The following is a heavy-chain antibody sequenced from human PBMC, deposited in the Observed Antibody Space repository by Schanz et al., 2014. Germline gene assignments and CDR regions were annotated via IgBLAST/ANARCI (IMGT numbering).Heavy chain of an antibody. CDR3: ARDGDFDY. CDR1: GFTFSSYG. V-gene: IGHV3-33*01. J-gene: IGHJ4*02. CDR2: IWYDGSNK. Sequence: VQLVESGGGLVQPGGSLRLSCAASGFTFSSYGMHWVRQAPGKGLEWVAIIWYDGSNKYYADSVKGRFTISRDNSKNTLFLQMSSRRAEDTAVYYCARDGDFDYWGQGTLVTVSS.